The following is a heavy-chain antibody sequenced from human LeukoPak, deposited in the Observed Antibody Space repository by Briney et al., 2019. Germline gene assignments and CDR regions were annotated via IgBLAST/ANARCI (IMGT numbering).Heavy chain of an antibody. V-gene: IGHV4-61*02. D-gene: IGHD2-15*01. CDR3: ARPGNGGREDRLLYYMDV. CDR1: DASVNSGNYY. J-gene: IGHJ6*03. Sequence: SSQTLSLTCTVSDASVNSGNYYWTWIRQPAGKRLEWIGRIFTGGSTNYNPSLKSRVTISIDASKNQFSLRLSSVTAADTAVYHCARPGNGGREDRLLYYMDVWGKGTTVTVSS. CDR2: IFTGGST.